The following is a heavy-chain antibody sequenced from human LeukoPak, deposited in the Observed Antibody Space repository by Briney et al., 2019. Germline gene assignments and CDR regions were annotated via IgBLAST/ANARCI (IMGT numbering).Heavy chain of an antibody. V-gene: IGHV4-38-2*01. J-gene: IGHJ3*02. CDR2: IYHSGST. Sequence: SETLSLTCAVACCSISSGYYWGWIRQPPGKGLEWIGSIYHSGSTYYNPSLKSRVTISVDTSKNQFSLKLSSVTAADTAVYYCARLPDAFDIWGPGTMVTVSS. CDR1: CCSISSGYY. CDR3: ARLPDAFDI.